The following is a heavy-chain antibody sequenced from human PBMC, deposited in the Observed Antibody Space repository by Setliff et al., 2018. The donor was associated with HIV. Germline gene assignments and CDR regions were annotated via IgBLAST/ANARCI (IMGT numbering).Heavy chain of an antibody. V-gene: IGHV3-7*03. CDR2: IKQDGSEK. D-gene: IGHD6-19*01. Sequence: GGSLRLSCGASGFRFSDYWMTWVRQAPGRGLESVANIKQDGSEKFYVDSVKGRFTTSRDNAKNSLYLQMNSLRVEDTAVYYCAKDKGSSGWSAWGQGTLVTVSS. CDR1: GFRFSDYW. J-gene: IGHJ5*02. CDR3: AKDKGSSGWSA.